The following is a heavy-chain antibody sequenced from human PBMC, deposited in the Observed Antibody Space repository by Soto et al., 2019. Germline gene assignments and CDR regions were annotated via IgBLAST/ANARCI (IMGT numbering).Heavy chain of an antibody. D-gene: IGHD5-18*01. V-gene: IGHV3-33*03. Sequence: QVQLVESGGGVVQPGRSLRLSCATSGFTFSSYGMHWVRQPPGKGLEWVAIIWYDGFIKYYADSVKGRFTISRDNSKYTLYLQMESLRAEDTAVYYCGRGTGYNYGRQHWGQGTLVTVSS. CDR1: GFTFSSYG. CDR2: IWYDGFIK. J-gene: IGHJ4*02. CDR3: GRGTGYNYGRQH.